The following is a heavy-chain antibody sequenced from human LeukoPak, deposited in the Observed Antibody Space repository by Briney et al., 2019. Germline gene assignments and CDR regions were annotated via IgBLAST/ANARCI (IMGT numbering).Heavy chain of an antibody. CDR1: GYTFTSYY. V-gene: IGHV1-46*01. J-gene: IGHJ4*02. Sequence: ASVKVSCKASGYTFTSYYIHWVRQAPGQGLEWMGRIDPIRGDTTYAQKFQGRVTMTSDTSTTTVYMELNNLRSEDTAVYYCARPNGPYYYDNSYHYFLYWGQGTLVTVSS. CDR2: IDPIRGDT. D-gene: IGHD3-22*01. CDR3: ARPNGPYYYDNSYHYFLY.